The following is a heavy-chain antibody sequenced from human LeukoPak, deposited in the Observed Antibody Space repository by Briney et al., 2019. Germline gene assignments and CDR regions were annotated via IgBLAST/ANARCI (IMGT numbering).Heavy chain of an antibody. CDR1: GFTFTSST. CDR2: IVVGSGNT. D-gene: IGHD3-10*01. V-gene: IGHV1-58*02. J-gene: IGHJ4*02. CDR3: AATSPYMVRGVIPFDY. Sequence: SVKVSCKASGFTFTSSTMQWVRQARGQRLEWIGWIVVGSGNTNYAQKFQERVTITRDMSTSTAYMELSSLRSEDTAVYYCAATSPYMVRGVIPFDYWGQGTLVTVSS.